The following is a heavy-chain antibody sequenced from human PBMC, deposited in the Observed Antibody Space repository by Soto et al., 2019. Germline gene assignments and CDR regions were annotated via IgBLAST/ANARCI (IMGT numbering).Heavy chain of an antibody. Sequence: ASVKVSCKVSGYTFTSYVINWVLQASGHGLEWMGWINPARGTTGYAPQFQGRFTLTTNTSTNTAFMELSSLRSDDTAVYYCARSIVRMVPGQGPRAHLDPWGQGTLVTVS. J-gene: IGHJ5*02. V-gene: IGHV1-8*01. CDR1: GYTFTSYV. D-gene: IGHD2-8*01. CDR2: INPARGTT. CDR3: ARSIVRMVPGQGPRAHLDP.